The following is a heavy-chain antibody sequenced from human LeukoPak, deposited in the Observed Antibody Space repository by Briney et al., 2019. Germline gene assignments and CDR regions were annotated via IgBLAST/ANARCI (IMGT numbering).Heavy chain of an antibody. CDR2: IYPGDSDI. J-gene: IGHJ5*02. Sequence: GESLKISCQGSGYMFTNYWIGWVRQMPGKGLEWMGLIYPGDSDIGYSPSFQGQVTISADKSISTAYLQWSSLKASDTAMYYCARRGIAAAGTSSNWFDPWGQGTLVTVSS. D-gene: IGHD6-13*01. CDR3: ARRGIAAAGTSSNWFDP. V-gene: IGHV5-51*01. CDR1: GYMFTNYW.